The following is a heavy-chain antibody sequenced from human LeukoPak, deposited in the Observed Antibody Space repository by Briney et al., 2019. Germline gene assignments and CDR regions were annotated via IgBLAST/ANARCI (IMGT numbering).Heavy chain of an antibody. CDR1: SFSINSDYY. CDR3: ARRDQLLRSFDY. Sequence: SETLSLTCTVSSFSINSDYYWGWFRQPPGKGLEWIGSIYHSGTTYYNPSLKSRVTISVDTSKNQFSLKLSSVTAADTAVYYCARRDQLLRSFDYWGQGTLVTVSS. CDR2: IYHSGTT. J-gene: IGHJ4*02. D-gene: IGHD2-2*01. V-gene: IGHV4-38-2*02.